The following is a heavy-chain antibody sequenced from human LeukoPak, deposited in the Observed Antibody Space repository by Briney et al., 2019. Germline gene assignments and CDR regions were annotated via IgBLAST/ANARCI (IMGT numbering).Heavy chain of an antibody. CDR1: GFTFDVYA. Sequence: PGGSLRLSCVDSGFTFDVYAMRWVRQGPGAGLEWGSLFCGVGGRTYYADSVKGRFTNSRDNSKNSLYLQMNSLRTEDTALYYCAKDIQGYCSSTSCPPEDVWGKGTTVTVSS. J-gene: IGHJ6*04. CDR2: FCGVGGRT. V-gene: IGHV3-43*02. D-gene: IGHD2-2*01. CDR3: AKDIQGYCSSTSCPPEDV.